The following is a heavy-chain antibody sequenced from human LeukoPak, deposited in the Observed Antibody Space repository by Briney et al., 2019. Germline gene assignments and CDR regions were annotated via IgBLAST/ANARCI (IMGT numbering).Heavy chain of an antibody. Sequence: VASVKGSCKASGYNFPRYDINRVGQATGQRLEGMGWMNPNSGNTGYAQKFQGRVTMTRNTSISTAYMELSSLRSEDTAVYYCARGNLGSGEDDYWGQGTLVTVSS. D-gene: IGHD6-19*01. CDR3: ARGNLGSGEDDY. V-gene: IGHV1-8*01. CDR1: GYNFPRYD. CDR2: MNPNSGNT. J-gene: IGHJ4*02.